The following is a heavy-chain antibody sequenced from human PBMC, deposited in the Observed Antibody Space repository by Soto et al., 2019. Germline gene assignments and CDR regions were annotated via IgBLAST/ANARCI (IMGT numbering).Heavy chain of an antibody. V-gene: IGHV3-33*01. J-gene: IGHJ3*02. CDR1: GFTFSSYG. CDR3: ARDLGSSPLASAFDI. Sequence: GGSLRLSCAASGFTFSSYGMHWVRQAPGKGLEWVAVIWYDGSNKYYADSVKGRFTISRDNSKNTLYLQMNSLRAEDTAVYYCARDLGSSPLASAFDIWGQGTMVTVSS. CDR2: IWYDGSNK. D-gene: IGHD6-6*01.